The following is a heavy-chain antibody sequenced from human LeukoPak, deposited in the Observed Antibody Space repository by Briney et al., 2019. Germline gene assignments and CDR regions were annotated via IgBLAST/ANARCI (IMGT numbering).Heavy chain of an antibody. V-gene: IGHV3-21*04. CDR2: ISGSSSYI. J-gene: IGHJ4*02. Sequence: PGGSLRLSCAASGFTFSSYSMNWVRQAPGKGLEWVSSISGSSSYIYYADSAKGRFTISRDNSKNTLYLQMNSLRAEDTAVYYCAKGVSSGYSYYFDYWGQGTLVTVSS. CDR1: GFTFSSYS. CDR3: AKGVSSGYSYYFDY. D-gene: IGHD3-22*01.